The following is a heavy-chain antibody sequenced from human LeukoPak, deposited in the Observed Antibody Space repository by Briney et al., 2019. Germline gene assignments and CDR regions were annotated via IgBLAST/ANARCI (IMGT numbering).Heavy chain of an antibody. Sequence: GGSVKVSCKASGYTFTGYCMHWVRQAPGQGLERMGWINPNSGGTNYAQKFQGRVTMTRDTSISTAYMELSRLRSDDTAVYYCARGSKWDLRGIWFDPWGQGTLVTVSS. CDR1: GYTFTGYC. V-gene: IGHV1-2*02. D-gene: IGHD1-26*01. CDR3: ARGSKWDLRGIWFDP. J-gene: IGHJ5*02. CDR2: INPNSGGT.